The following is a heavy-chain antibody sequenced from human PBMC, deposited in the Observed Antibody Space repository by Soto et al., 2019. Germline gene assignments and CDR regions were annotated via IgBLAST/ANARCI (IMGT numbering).Heavy chain of an antibody. CDR2: IXXXXXX. Sequence: SETPSLTCAVYGGSFSGYYWKWIRQPPGXGLXGXGXIXXXXXXNYNPSRKSRVTISVDTSKNQFSLRLPSVTAADTAVYYCARVRDWFDPWGQATRLTVSS. CDR3: ARVRDWFDP. V-gene: IGHV4-34*01. CDR1: GGSFSGYY. J-gene: IGHJ5*02. D-gene: IGHD3-3*01.